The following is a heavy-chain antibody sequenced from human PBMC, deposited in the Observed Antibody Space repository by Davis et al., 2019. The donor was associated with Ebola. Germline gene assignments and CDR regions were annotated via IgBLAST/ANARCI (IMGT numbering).Heavy chain of an antibody. D-gene: IGHD6-19*01. V-gene: IGHV1-18*01. Sequence: ASVKVSCKASGYTFTSYGISWVRQAPGQGLEWMGWISAYNGNTNYAQKLQGRVTMTTDTSTSTAYMELRSLRSDDTAVYYCARGDSSGSYYYYGMDVWGQGTTVTVSS. CDR1: GYTFTSYG. CDR3: ARGDSSGSYYYYGMDV. CDR2: ISAYNGNT. J-gene: IGHJ6*02.